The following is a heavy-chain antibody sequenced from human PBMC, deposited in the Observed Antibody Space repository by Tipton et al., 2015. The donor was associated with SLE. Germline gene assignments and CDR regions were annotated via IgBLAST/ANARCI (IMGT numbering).Heavy chain of an antibody. CDR1: GGSISDYF. CDR2: MSDSGNT. CDR3: ARAGYSGSYYGYYYYGMDV. Sequence: TLSLTCSISGGSISDYFWSWIRPAPGKGPEWIGHMSDSGNTNYNPSLKSRVTISVDTSKNQFSLKLSSVTAADTAVYYCARAGYSGSYYGYYYYGMDVWGQGTTVTVSS. D-gene: IGHD1-26*01. J-gene: IGHJ6*02. V-gene: IGHV4-59*01.